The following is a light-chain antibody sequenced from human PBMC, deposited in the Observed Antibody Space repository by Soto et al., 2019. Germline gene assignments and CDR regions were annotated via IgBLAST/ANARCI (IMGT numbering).Light chain of an antibody. CDR2: LGS. J-gene: IGKJ3*01. V-gene: IGKV2-28*01. Sequence: DIVMTQSPLSLPVTPGEPASISCRSSQSLLHSNGYNYLDWYLQKPGQSPQLLIYLGSTRASGVPERFSGSGSGTEFTLRISRVEAEDVGIYYCMQALQTPFTFGPGTKVDVK. CDR3: MQALQTPFT. CDR1: QSLLHSNGYNY.